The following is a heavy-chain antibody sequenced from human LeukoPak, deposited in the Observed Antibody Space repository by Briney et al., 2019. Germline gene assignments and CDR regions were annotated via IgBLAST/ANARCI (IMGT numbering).Heavy chain of an antibody. J-gene: IGHJ6*02. Sequence: ASVKVSCKASGFTFTVYYTHWMRQAPGQGLEWMGWMNPNSGDTLYTPKFQGRVTMTRDTSLSTAYMELHRLTSDDSAIYYCARWDSDYYYYSLDVWGQGTAVTVSS. D-gene: IGHD1-26*01. CDR1: GFTFTVYY. CDR2: MNPNSGDT. V-gene: IGHV1-2*02. CDR3: ARWDSDYYYYSLDV.